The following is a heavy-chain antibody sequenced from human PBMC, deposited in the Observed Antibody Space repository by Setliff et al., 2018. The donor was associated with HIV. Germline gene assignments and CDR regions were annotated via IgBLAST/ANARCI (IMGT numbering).Heavy chain of an antibody. CDR1: GFTFNTYA. D-gene: IGHD2-15*01. Sequence: GGSLRLSCAASGFTFNTYAMSWVRQAPGKGLEWVSVISGSGDRTFYADSVKGRFTISRDNSKNTLYLQINGLRVEDTAIYYCVKDGISGGAYPPYYFDYWGHGTLVTVSS. CDR3: VKDGISGGAYPPYYFDY. J-gene: IGHJ4*01. CDR2: ISGSGDRT. V-gene: IGHV3-23*01.